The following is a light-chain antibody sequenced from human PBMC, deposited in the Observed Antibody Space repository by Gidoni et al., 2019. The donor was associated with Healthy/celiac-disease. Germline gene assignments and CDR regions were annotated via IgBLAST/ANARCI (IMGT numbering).Light chain of an antibody. CDR2: GAS. J-gene: IGKJ4*01. CDR1: QSVSSSY. V-gene: IGKV3-20*01. CDR3: QQYGSSPLT. Sequence: EIVCTHTPGTLSLSPGERATLSCRASQSVSSSYLAWYQQKPGQAPRLLIYGASSRATGIPDRFSGSGSGTDFTLTISRLEPEDFAVYYCQQYGSSPLTFGGGTKVEIK.